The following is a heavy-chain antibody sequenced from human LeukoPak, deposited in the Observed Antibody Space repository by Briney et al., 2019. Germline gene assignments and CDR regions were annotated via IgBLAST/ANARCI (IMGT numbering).Heavy chain of an antibody. CDR3: ARDFWLL. CDR2: ISDDGSNK. Sequence: GGSLRLSCAASGFTFSSYAMHWVRQAPGKGLEWVAVISDDGSNKYYADSVKGRFTISRDNSKNTLYLQMNSLRAEDTAVYYCARDFWLLWGQGTLVTVSS. D-gene: IGHD3-9*01. J-gene: IGHJ4*02. V-gene: IGHV3-30-3*01. CDR1: GFTFSSYA.